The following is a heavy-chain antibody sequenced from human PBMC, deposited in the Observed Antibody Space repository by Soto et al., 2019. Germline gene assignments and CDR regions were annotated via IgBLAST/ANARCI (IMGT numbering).Heavy chain of an antibody. V-gene: IGHV4-59*01. Sequence: SETLSLTCTVSGVSISSYYWSWIRQPPGKGLEWIGCIYYSGSTNYNHSVKSRFTISVDTSKNQFSLKLSSVTAADTAVYYCARGRIGYIGGWYFDYWGQGTLVTVSS. CDR2: IYYSGST. CDR1: GVSISSYY. CDR3: ARGRIGYIGGWYFDY. D-gene: IGHD6-19*01. J-gene: IGHJ4*02.